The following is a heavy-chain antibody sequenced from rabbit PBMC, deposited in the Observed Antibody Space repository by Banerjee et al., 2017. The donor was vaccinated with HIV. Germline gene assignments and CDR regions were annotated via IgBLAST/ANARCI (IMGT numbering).Heavy chain of an antibody. CDR1: GFDFSTYYM. CDR2: IKSGENII. Sequence: QEQLKESGGGLVQPGGSLKLSCKASGFDFSTYYMSWVRQAPGKGLEWIACIKSGENIIYYANWAKGRFTISKASSTTVTLQMTSLTAADTATYFCAKSVWSPAWNLWGQGTLVTVS. J-gene: IGHJ4*01. D-gene: IGHD3-1*01. CDR3: AKSVWSPAWNL. V-gene: IGHV1S45*01.